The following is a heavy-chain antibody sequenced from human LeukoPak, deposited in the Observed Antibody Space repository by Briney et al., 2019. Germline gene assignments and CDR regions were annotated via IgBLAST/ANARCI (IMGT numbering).Heavy chain of an antibody. CDR1: GFTFSSYA. J-gene: IGHJ6*02. CDR3: AKVGSWYDYYYYGMDV. CDR2: ISGSGGST. V-gene: IGHV3-23*01. D-gene: IGHD6-13*01. Sequence: GGSLRLSCAASGFTFSSYAMSWVRQAPGKGLEWVSAISGSGGSTYYADSVKGRFTISRDNSKNTLYLQMNSLRAEDTAVYYCAKVGSWYDYYYYGMDVWGQGTTVTVS.